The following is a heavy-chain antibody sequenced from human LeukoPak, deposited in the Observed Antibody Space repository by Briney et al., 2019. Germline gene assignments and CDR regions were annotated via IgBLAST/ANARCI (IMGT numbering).Heavy chain of an antibody. Sequence: SETLSLTCAVYGGSFSGYYWSWIRQPPGKGLEWIGEINHSGSTNYNPSLKSRVTISVDTSKNRFSLKLSSVTAADTAVYYCARHKRKGKYYYDSSGYPYFDYWGQGTLVTVSS. D-gene: IGHD3-22*01. CDR2: INHSGST. CDR3: ARHKRKGKYYYDSSGYPYFDY. V-gene: IGHV4-34*01. J-gene: IGHJ4*02. CDR1: GGSFSGYY.